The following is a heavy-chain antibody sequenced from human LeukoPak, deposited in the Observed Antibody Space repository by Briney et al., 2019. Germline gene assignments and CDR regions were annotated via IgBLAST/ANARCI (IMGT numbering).Heavy chain of an antibody. V-gene: IGHV4-34*01. D-gene: IGHD1-7*01. CDR1: GGSFSGYY. CDR3: ARANWNYDC. Sequence: SETLSLTCAVYGGSFSGYYWSWIRQPPGKGLEWIGEINHSGSTNYNPSLKSRVTISVDTSKSQFSLKLSSVTAADTAVYYCARANWNYDCWGQGTLVTVSS. CDR2: INHSGST. J-gene: IGHJ4*02.